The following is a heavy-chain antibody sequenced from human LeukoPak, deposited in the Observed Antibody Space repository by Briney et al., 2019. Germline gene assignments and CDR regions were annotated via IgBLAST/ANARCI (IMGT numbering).Heavy chain of an antibody. CDR1: GYTFTVYY. J-gene: IGHJ4*02. CDR2: INPNSGGT. D-gene: IGHD4-17*01. V-gene: IGHV1-2*02. CDR3: ARGGDGADDGFGY. Sequence: ASVKVSCKASGYTFTVYYMPWVRQAPGQGLEWMGWINPNSGGTNYAQKFQGRVTMTRNASISTAYMELSSLRSEDTAVYYCARGGDGADDGFGYCGQGTLVTVSS.